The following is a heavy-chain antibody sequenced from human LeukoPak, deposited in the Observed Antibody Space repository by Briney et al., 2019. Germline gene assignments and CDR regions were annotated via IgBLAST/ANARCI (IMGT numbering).Heavy chain of an antibody. V-gene: IGHV4-59*01. CDR1: GGSISSYY. Sequence: SETLSLTCTLSGGSISSYYWSWIRQPPGKGLEWIGYIYYSGSTNYNPSLKSRVTISVDTSKNQFSLKLSSVTAADTAVYYCAGSSWHYYYYMDVWGKGTTVTVSS. J-gene: IGHJ6*03. CDR3: AGSSWHYYYYMDV. CDR2: IYYSGST. D-gene: IGHD6-13*01.